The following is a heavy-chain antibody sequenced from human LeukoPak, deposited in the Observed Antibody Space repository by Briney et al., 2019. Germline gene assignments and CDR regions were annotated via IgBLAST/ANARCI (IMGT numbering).Heavy chain of an antibody. V-gene: IGHV3-30*02. D-gene: IGHD6-13*01. CDR3: AKATVEGSSWYEYYYYYMDV. CDR1: GFTFSSYA. Sequence: GGSLRLSCAASGFTFSSYAMNWVRQAPGKGLEWVAFIRYEGSDKYYADSVKGRFTISRDNSKNTLYLQMNSLRAEDTAVYYCAKATVEGSSWYEYYYYYMDVWGKGTTVTVSS. J-gene: IGHJ6*03. CDR2: IRYEGSDK.